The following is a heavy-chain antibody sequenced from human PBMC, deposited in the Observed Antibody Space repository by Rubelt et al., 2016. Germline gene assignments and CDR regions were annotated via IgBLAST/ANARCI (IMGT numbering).Heavy chain of an antibody. CDR2: INPSGGST. V-gene: IGHV1-46*01. CDR3: ARAYVPAAIYWFDP. D-gene: IGHD2-2*01. Sequence: LGWVGIINPSGGSTSYAQKFQGRVTMTRDTSTSTVYMELSSPRSEDTAVYYCARAYVPAAIYWFDPWGQGTLVTVSS. J-gene: IGHJ5*02.